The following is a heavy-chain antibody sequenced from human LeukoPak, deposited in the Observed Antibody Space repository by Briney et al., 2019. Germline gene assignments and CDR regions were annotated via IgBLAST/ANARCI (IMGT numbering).Heavy chain of an antibody. CDR3: ARTGATYAGEFDY. CDR1: GGSIRSGGYY. D-gene: IGHD1-26*01. CDR2: IYYSGST. Sequence: SEALSLTCAVSGGSIRSGGYYWSWIRQHPGKGLEWIGYIYYSGSTYYNPSLKSRVTISVDTSKNQFSLKLSSVTAAYTAVYYCARTGATYAGEFDYWGQGTLVTVSS. J-gene: IGHJ4*02. V-gene: IGHV4-31*11.